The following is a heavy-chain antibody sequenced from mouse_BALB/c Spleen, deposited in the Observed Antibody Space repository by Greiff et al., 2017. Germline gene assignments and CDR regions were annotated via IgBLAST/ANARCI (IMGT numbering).Heavy chain of an antibody. J-gene: IGHJ3*01. Sequence: EVQLKESGPGLVKPSQSLSLTCTVTGYSITSDYAWNWIRQFPGNKLEWMGYISYSGSTSYNPSLKSRISITRDTSKNQFFLQLNSVTTEDTATYYCARGGLFAYWGQGTLVTVSA. CDR3: ARGGLFAY. D-gene: IGHD2-4*01. V-gene: IGHV3-2*02. CDR1: GYSITSDYA. CDR2: ISYSGST.